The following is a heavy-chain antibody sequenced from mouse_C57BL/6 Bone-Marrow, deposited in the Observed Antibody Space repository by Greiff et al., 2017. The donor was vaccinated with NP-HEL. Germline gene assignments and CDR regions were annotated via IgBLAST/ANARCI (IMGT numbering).Heavy chain of an antibody. Sequence: DVMLVESGGGLVQPKGSLKLSCADSGFTFNTYAMHWVRQAPGKGLEWVARIRSKSSNSATYYADSVKDSFTISRDDSQSMLYLQMNNLKTEDTAMYYCVRDRGSSYYYAMDYWGQGTSVTVSS. CDR1: GFTFNTYA. J-gene: IGHJ4*01. CDR3: VRDRGSSYYYAMDY. V-gene: IGHV10-3*01. CDR2: IRSKSSNSAT. D-gene: IGHD1-1*01.